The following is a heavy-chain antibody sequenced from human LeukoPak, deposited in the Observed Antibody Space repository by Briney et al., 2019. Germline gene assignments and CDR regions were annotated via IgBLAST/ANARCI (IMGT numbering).Heavy chain of an antibody. Sequence: ASVKVSCKASGGTFSSYAISWVRQAPGQGLEWMGGIIPIFGTANYAQKSQGKVTITADESTSTAYMELSSLRSEDTAVYYCARGHDCSGGSCYRTYYYGMDVWGQGTMVTVSS. CDR2: IIPIFGTA. D-gene: IGHD2-15*01. V-gene: IGHV1-69*13. CDR3: ARGHDCSGGSCYRTYYYGMDV. J-gene: IGHJ6*02. CDR1: GGTFSSYA.